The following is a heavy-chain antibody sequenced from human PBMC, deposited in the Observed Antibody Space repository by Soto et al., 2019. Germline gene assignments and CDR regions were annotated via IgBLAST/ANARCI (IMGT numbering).Heavy chain of an antibody. V-gene: IGHV3-23*01. D-gene: IGHD3-22*01. Sequence: PGGSLSLSCAASGFTFSSYAMSWVLQAPGKGLEWVSAISGSGGSTYYADSVKGRFTISRDNSKNTLYLQMNSLRAEDTAVYYCAPGGGYPSWYFDYWGQGTLVTVSS. J-gene: IGHJ4*02. CDR1: GFTFSSYA. CDR2: ISGSGGST. CDR3: APGGGYPSWYFDY.